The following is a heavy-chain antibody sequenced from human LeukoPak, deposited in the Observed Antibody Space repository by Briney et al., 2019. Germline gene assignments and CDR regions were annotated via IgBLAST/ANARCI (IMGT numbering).Heavy chain of an antibody. CDR2: IYYSGST. Sequence: SETLSLTCTVSGGSISSGSYYWTWIRQPPGKGLEWIGYIYYSGSTDYNPSLTSRFTISVDTSKNQFSLRLSSVTAADTAVYYCARGRLARSPYFDYWGQGTLVTVSS. CDR1: GGSISSGSYY. D-gene: IGHD6-19*01. CDR3: ARGRLARSPYFDY. V-gene: IGHV4-61*01. J-gene: IGHJ4*02.